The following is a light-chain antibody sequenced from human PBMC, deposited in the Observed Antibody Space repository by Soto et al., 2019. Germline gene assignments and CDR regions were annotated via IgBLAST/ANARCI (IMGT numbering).Light chain of an antibody. J-gene: IGLJ3*02. CDR3: PSYDSSLSGWV. CDR1: SSNIGAGYD. CDR2: GNS. Sequence: QSVLTQPPSVSGAPGQRVTISCTGSSSNIGAGYDVHWYQQLPGTAPKLLIYGNSNRPSGVPDRFSGSKSGTSASLAITGLRAEDGADYYCPSYDSSLSGWVFGGGTKLTVL. V-gene: IGLV1-40*01.